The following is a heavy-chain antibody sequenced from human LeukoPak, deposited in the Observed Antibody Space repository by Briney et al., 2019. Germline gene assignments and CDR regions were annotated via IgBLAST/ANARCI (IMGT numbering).Heavy chain of an antibody. D-gene: IGHD3-16*01. CDR2: IYYSGST. V-gene: IGHV4-39*01. CDR3: TLGPRGNYYYYMDV. J-gene: IGHJ6*03. Sequence: SETLSLTCTVSGGSISSSSYYWGWIRQPPGKGLEWIGSIYYSGSTYYNPSLKSRVTISVDTSKNQFSLKLSSVTAADTAVYYCTLGPRGNYYYYMDVWGKGTTVTVSS. CDR1: GGSISSSSYY.